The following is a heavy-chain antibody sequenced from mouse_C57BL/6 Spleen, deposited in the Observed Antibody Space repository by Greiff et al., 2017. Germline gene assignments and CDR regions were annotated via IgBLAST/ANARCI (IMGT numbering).Heavy chain of an antibody. CDR3: ARHDWDLYYFDY. CDR1: GFTFSSYG. J-gene: IGHJ2*01. D-gene: IGHD4-1*01. V-gene: IGHV5-6*01. CDR2: ISSGGSYT. Sequence: EVQRVESGGDLVKPGGSLKLSCAASGFTFSSYGMSWVRQTPDKRLEWVATISSGGSYTYYPDSVKGRFTISRDNAKNTLYLQMSSLKSEDTAMYYCARHDWDLYYFDYWGQGTTLTVSS.